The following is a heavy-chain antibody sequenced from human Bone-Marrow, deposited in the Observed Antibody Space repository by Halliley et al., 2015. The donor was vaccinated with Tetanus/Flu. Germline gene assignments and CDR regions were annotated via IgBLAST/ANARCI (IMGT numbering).Heavy chain of an antibody. D-gene: IGHD6-13*01. Sequence: SLRLSCAASGFTFDDHAMHWVRQAPGKGLEWVSGVSWTSGNKDYADSVKGRFTISRDNAKNLLYLQMNSLREEDTAFYYCAKEYSRNWDGLFDHWGQGTLVTVSS. CDR3: AKEYSRNWDGLFDH. J-gene: IGHJ4*02. CDR2: VSWTSGNK. CDR1: GFTFDDHA. V-gene: IGHV3-9*01.